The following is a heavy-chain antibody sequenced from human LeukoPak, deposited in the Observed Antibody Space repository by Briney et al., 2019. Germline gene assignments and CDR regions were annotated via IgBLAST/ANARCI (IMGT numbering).Heavy chain of an antibody. V-gene: IGHV3-30*02. CDR1: GFTFRNYG. Sequence: PGGSLRLSCAASGFTFRNYGMHWVRQAPGKGLEWVTFIEYDGRNKVYGDSVKGRFTISRDNSKNTLYLQMSSLRPDDTAVYFCATKVSNSGYIDCWGQGTLVTVSS. CDR2: IEYDGRNK. D-gene: IGHD5-12*01. CDR3: ATKVSNSGYIDC. J-gene: IGHJ4*02.